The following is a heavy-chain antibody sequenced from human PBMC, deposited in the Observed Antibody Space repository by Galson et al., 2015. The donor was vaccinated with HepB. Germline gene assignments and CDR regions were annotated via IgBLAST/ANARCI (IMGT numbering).Heavy chain of an antibody. J-gene: IGHJ4*02. D-gene: IGHD2-15*01. CDR3: ARILSYCSGGSCYEFGSVFDY. CDR2: INAGNGDT. CDR1: GYTFTNYP. Sequence: SVKVSCKASGYTFTNYPIHWVRQAPGQRLEWMGWINAGNGDTKYSQKFQGRITISRDTSASTAYLELSSLRSEDTAVYYCARILSYCSGGSCYEFGSVFDYWGQGTLVTVSS. V-gene: IGHV1-3*01.